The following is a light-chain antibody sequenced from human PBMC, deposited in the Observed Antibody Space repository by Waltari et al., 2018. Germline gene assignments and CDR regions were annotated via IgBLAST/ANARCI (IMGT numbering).Light chain of an antibody. CDR1: QSVLYSSNNKND. V-gene: IGKV4-1*01. Sequence: DIVMTQSPDSLAVSLGERATINCKSSQSVLYSSNNKNDLAWYQQKPGQPPKLLIYWASTRESGVPDRFSGSGSGTHFTLTITSLQAEDVAVYYCQQYYSIPLTFGGGTRMEIK. CDR2: WAS. J-gene: IGKJ4*01. CDR3: QQYYSIPLT.